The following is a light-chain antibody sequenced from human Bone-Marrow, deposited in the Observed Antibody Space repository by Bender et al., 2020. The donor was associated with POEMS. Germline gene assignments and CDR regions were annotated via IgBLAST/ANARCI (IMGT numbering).Light chain of an antibody. Sequence: QSALTQPPSASGSPGQSVAISCTGTSSDIGGFSYVSWYQQHPGRAPKLLIHNVSNRPSGISSRFSGSKSGNTASLTISGLQAEDEATYYCGSFSSASSASSFGTGTTVTVL. CDR1: SSDIGGFSY. V-gene: IGLV2-14*03. CDR2: NVS. CDR3: GSFSSASSASS. J-gene: IGLJ1*01.